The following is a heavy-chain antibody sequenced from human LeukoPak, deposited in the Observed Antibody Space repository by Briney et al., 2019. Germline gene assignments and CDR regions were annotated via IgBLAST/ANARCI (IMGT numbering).Heavy chain of an antibody. V-gene: IGHV4-39*07. CDR1: GGSISSSIYY. D-gene: IGHD2-15*01. J-gene: IGHJ3*02. CDR3: ARAGCSGGSCYESRGAFDI. CDR2: VYYSGTT. Sequence: SETLSLTCSVSGGSISSSIYYWGWIRQSPGKGLEWIGNVYYSGTTYYNPSLKSRVTISVDTSKNQFSLKLSSVTAADTAVYYCARAGCSGGSCYESRGAFDIWGQGTMVTVSS.